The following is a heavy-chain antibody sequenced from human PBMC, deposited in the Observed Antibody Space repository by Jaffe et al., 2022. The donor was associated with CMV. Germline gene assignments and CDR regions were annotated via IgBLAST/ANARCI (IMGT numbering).Heavy chain of an antibody. J-gene: IGHJ5*02. V-gene: IGHV4-59*01. CDR3: ARWDGLIMTSNWFDP. CDR2: IYYSGST. CDR1: GGSISSYY. Sequence: QVQLQESGPGLVKPSETLSLTCTVSGGSISSYYWSWIRQPPGKGLEWIGYIYYSGSTNYNPSLKSRVTISVDTSKNQFSLKLSSVTAADTAVYYCARWDGLIMTSNWFDPWGQGTLVTVSS. D-gene: IGHD3-16*01.